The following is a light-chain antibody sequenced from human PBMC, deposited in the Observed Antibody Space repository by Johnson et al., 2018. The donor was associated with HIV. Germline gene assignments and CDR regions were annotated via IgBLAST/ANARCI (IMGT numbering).Light chain of an antibody. V-gene: IGLV1-51*02. CDR1: SSNIGNNY. CDR2: ENN. CDR3: RTWDSLSAHYV. Sequence: QAVLTQPPSVSAAPGQKVTISCSGSSSNIGNNYVSWYQQLPGTAPKLLIYENNKRPSGIPDRFSGAKSGTSATLGITGLQTGDEADYYCRTWDSLSAHYVFGPGTKLTVL. J-gene: IGLJ1*01.